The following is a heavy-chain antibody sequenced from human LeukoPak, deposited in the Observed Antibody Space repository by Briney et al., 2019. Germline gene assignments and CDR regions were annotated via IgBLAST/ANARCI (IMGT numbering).Heavy chain of an antibody. D-gene: IGHD3-9*01. CDR3: TRGYDVLTGLSYFDY. CDR1: GFTFSSYE. Sequence: GGSLRLSCAASGFTFSSYEMSWFRQAPGKGLEWVGFIRSKPYGGTTEYAASVKGRFTISRDDSKTIAYLQMNSLKTEDTAVYYCTRGYDVLTGLSYFDYWGQGALVTVSS. J-gene: IGHJ4*02. CDR2: IRSKPYGGTT. V-gene: IGHV3-49*03.